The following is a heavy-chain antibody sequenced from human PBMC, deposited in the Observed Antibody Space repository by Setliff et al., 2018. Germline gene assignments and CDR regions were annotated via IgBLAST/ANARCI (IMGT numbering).Heavy chain of an antibody. J-gene: IGHJ4*02. CDR1: GGTFSYYY. CDR3: ARASVVHAIAVGY. Sequence: PSETLSLTCAAHGGTFSYYYWTWIRQSPGKGLEWIGENNHSGSAKYRPSLGSRVTISVDTSNNQVSLNLTSVTAADTAVYYCARASVVHAIAVGYWGQGTLVTVSS. V-gene: IGHV4-34*01. D-gene: IGHD2-15*01. CDR2: NNHSGSA.